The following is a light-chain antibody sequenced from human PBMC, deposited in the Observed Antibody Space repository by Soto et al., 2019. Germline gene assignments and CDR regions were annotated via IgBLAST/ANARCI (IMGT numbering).Light chain of an antibody. CDR2: GAS. Sequence: EIVLTQSPVTLSLSPWERATLSCRASQSVNSRLAWYQHKPGQAPRLLISGASSRATGIPDRFSGSGSGTDFTLTISRLEPEDFAVYYCQQYGSSPLISFGQGTRLEIK. V-gene: IGKV3-20*01. J-gene: IGKJ5*01. CDR1: QSVNSR. CDR3: QQYGSSPLIS.